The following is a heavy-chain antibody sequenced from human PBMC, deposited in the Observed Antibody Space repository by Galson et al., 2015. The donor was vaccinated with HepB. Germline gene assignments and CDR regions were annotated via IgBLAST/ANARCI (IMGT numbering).Heavy chain of an antibody. CDR3: AREGQTVTTFGDYYYYGMDV. J-gene: IGHJ6*02. Sequence: SVKVSCKASGGTFSSYAISWVRQAPGQGLEWMGGIIPIFGTANYAQKFQGRVTITADKSTSTAYMELSSLRSEDTAVYYCAREGQTVTTFGDYYYYGMDVWGQGTTVTVSS. D-gene: IGHD3-16*01. V-gene: IGHV1-69*06. CDR2: IIPIFGTA. CDR1: GGTFSSYA.